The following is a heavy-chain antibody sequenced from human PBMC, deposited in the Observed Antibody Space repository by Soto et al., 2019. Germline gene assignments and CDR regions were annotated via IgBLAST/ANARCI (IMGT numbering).Heavy chain of an antibody. V-gene: IGHV3-9*01. CDR2: ISWNSGSI. CDR1: GFTFDDYA. J-gene: IGHJ4*02. CDR3: ASSIN. Sequence: EVQLVESGGGLVQPGRSLRLSCAASGFTFDDYAMHWVRQAPGKGLEWVSGISWNSGSIGYADSVKGRFTISRDNAKNSLYLQMNSLRAEDTAVYYCASSINWGQGTLVTVSS. D-gene: IGHD1-26*01.